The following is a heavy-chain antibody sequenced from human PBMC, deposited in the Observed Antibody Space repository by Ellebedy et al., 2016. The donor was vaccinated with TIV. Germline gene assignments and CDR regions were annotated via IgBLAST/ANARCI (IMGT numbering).Heavy chain of an antibody. D-gene: IGHD6-13*01. CDR1: GGSIRSYY. CDR2: IYYTGST. CDR3: ARVRAAAGMAHFDN. Sequence: MPSETLSLTCTVSGGSIRSYYWSWIRQSPGKGLNWIGYIYYTGSTNYNPSLKSRVTISVDTSKNQFSMKKRSVTAADTAVYYCARVRAAAGMAHFDNWGQGTLVTVSS. J-gene: IGHJ4*02. V-gene: IGHV4-59*01.